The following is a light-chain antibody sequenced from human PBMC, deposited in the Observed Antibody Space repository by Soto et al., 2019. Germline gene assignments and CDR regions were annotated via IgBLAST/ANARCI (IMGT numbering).Light chain of an antibody. J-gene: IGLJ1*01. Sequence: QSVLTQPRSVSGSPGQSVTISCTGTSSDVGGYDYVSRYQQHPGKAPQLMIYDVSERPSGVPDRFSGSKSGNTASLTISGLQAEDEADYYCCSYAGSYTYVFGTGTKVTVL. CDR3: CSYAGSYTYV. CDR1: SSDVGGYDY. CDR2: DVS. V-gene: IGLV2-11*01.